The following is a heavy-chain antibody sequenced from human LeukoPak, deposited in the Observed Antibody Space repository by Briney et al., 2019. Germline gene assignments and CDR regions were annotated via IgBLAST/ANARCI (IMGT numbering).Heavy chain of an antibody. CDR2: ISGWGGST. D-gene: IGHD5-18*01. V-gene: IGHV3-23*01. J-gene: IGHJ4*02. Sequence: GRSLRPSRVRSGFTFASYAMTWVRQAPGKGLERVAVISGWGGSTYYAGCMQCRFTITSHNFKNIVYLKKNSLRAEDTAVYYCAKGADGYSYGCCGDYWGQGTLVTVSS. CDR3: AKGADGYSYGCCGDY. CDR1: GFTFASYA.